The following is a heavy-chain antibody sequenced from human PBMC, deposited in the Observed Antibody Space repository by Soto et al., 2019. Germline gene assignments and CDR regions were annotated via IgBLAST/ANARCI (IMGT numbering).Heavy chain of an antibody. V-gene: IGHV6-1*01. CDR2: TYYRTKWYN. CDR3: ARAGGSGSYRD. D-gene: IGHD3-10*01. J-gene: IGHJ4*02. CDR1: GDSVSSNSAA. Sequence: QVQLQQSGPGLLKPSQTLSLTCAISGDSVSSNSAAWSWIRQSPSRGLEWLGRTYYRTKWYNEYAESVKSRVIINPDTSKNQVSLQLKSVTPEDTAVYYCARAGGSGSYRDWGQGTLVTVSS.